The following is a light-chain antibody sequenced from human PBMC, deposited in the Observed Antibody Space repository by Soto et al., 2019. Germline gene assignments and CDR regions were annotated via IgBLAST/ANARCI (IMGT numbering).Light chain of an antibody. CDR1: TSDVGGYNY. CDR2: EVT. CDR3: ASFTLYNSLI. Sequence: QSALTQPASVSGSPGQSITISCTGTTSDVGGYNYVSWYQQHPGKAPKLMISEVTNRPSGVSDRFSGSKSGNTASLTISGLQAEDEADYYCASFTLYNSLIFGGGTKLTVL. V-gene: IGLV2-14*01. J-gene: IGLJ2*01.